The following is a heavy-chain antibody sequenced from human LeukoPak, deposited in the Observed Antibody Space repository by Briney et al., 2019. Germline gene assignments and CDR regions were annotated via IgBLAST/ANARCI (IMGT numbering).Heavy chain of an antibody. CDR3: ARDGIVIRFGGQDV. D-gene: IGHD3-16*01. V-gene: IGHV3-7*01. Sequence: PGGSLRLSCAASGFTFSDCWMSWVRQAPGKGLEWVANMNQDGSGINYVHSMKGRLTISRGNARNPLYLQMNSLRAEDTAVYYCARDGIVIRFGGQDVWGQGTTVTVS. J-gene: IGHJ6*02. CDR1: GFTFSDCW. CDR2: MNQDGSGI.